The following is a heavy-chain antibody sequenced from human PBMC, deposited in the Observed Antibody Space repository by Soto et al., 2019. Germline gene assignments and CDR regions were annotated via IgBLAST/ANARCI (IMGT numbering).Heavy chain of an antibody. Sequence: ASVKVSCKASGYTFTSYAMHWVRQAPGQGLEWMGWINPNSGGTNYAQKFQGWVTMTRDTSISTAYMELSRLRSDDTAVYYCARGPYYYGSGSYYPSYYYGMDVWGQGTTVTVSS. D-gene: IGHD3-10*01. V-gene: IGHV1-2*04. CDR3: ARGPYYYGSGSYYPSYYYGMDV. CDR1: GYTFTSYA. CDR2: INPNSGGT. J-gene: IGHJ6*02.